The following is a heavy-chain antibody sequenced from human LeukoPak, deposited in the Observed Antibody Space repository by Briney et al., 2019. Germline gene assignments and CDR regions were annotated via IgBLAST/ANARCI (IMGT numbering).Heavy chain of an antibody. Sequence: SQTLSLTCTVSGGSISSGGYYWSWIRQPPGKGLEWIGYIYHSGSTNYNPSLKSRVTISVDTSKNQFSLKLSSVTAADTAVHYCARGFRIGQLVHWYFDLWGRGTLVTVSS. CDR1: GGSISSGGYY. D-gene: IGHD6-6*01. V-gene: IGHV4-30-2*01. J-gene: IGHJ2*01. CDR2: IYHSGST. CDR3: ARGFRIGQLVHWYFDL.